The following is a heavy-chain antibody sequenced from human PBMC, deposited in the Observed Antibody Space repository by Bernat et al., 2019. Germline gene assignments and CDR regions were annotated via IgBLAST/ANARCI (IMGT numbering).Heavy chain of an antibody. J-gene: IGHJ4*02. D-gene: IGHD5-12*01. CDR1: GFTFSSYA. Sequence: QVQLVESGGGVVQPGRSLRLSCAASGFTFSSYAMHWVRQAPGKGLEWVAVISYDGSNKYYADSVKGRFTISRDNSKNTLYLQMNSLRAEDTAVYYCARDVRWLRLGMNAPFDYWGQGTLVTVSS. CDR3: ARDVRWLRLGMNAPFDY. CDR2: ISYDGSNK. V-gene: IGHV3-30*07.